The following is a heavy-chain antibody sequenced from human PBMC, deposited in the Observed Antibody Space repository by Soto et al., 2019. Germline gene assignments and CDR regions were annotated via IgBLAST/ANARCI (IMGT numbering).Heavy chain of an antibody. V-gene: IGHV3-23*01. Sequence: GGSLRLSCAASGFTFSSYAMSWVRQAPGKGLEWVSTISGSGGNAYYADSVKGRFSISRDNSKNTLRLQMNSLRADDTAVYYCAKDGASGSYPPYYYSGMDVWGQGTTVTVSS. D-gene: IGHD1-26*01. CDR3: AKDGASGSYPPYYYSGMDV. CDR2: ISGSGGNA. CDR1: GFTFSSYA. J-gene: IGHJ6*02.